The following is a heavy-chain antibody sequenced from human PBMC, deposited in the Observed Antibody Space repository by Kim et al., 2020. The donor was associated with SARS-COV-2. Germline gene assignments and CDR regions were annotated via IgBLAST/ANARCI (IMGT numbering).Heavy chain of an antibody. Sequence: SVKVSCKASGGTFSSYAISWVRQAPGQGLEWMGGIIPIFGTANYAQKFQGRVTITADESTSTAYMELSSLRSEDTAVYYCASRSAVTMIVVVTPYYYYGMDVWGQGTTVTVSS. CDR3: ASRSAVTMIVVVTPYYYYGMDV. J-gene: IGHJ6*02. CDR2: IIPIFGTA. V-gene: IGHV1-69*13. CDR1: GGTFSSYA. D-gene: IGHD3-22*01.